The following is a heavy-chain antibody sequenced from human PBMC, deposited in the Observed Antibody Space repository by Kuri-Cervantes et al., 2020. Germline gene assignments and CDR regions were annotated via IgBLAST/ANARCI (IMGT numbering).Heavy chain of an antibody. CDR3: ARMSSGWYVMRY. CDR2: ISYDGSNK. J-gene: IGHJ4*02. CDR1: GFTFSSYA. Sequence: GESLKISCAASGFTFSSYAMHWVRQAPGKGLEWVAVISYDGSNKYYADSVMGRFTISRDNSKNTLYLQMNSLRAEDTAVYYCARMSSGWYVMRYWGQGTLVTVSS. V-gene: IGHV3-30*01. D-gene: IGHD6-19*01.